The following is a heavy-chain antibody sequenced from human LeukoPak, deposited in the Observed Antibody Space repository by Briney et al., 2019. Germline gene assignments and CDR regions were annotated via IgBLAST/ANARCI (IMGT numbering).Heavy chain of an antibody. CDR2: IVVGSGNT. Sequence: SVKVSCKASGFTFTSYAMQWVRQARGQRLEWIGWIVVGSGNTNYAQKFQERVTITRDMSTSTAYMELSSLRSEDTAVYYCAASSSGWYLGDYWGQGTLVTVSS. CDR3: AASSSGWYLGDY. CDR1: GFTFTSYA. J-gene: IGHJ4*02. V-gene: IGHV1-58*02. D-gene: IGHD6-19*01.